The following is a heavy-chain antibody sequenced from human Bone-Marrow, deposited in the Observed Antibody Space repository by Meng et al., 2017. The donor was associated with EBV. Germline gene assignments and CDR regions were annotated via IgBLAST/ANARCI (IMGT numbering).Heavy chain of an antibody. D-gene: IGHD4-17*01. V-gene: IGHV4-39*07. CDR2: FYSGTPT. J-gene: IGHJ4*02. CDR3: VRGYDYGDYVDY. Sequence: LGSGPRLVKPPETLSLICTVSGASITTPNYYWGWIRQPPGKGLGWSGTFYSGTPTFYHPSIRSRLAISVDTSKNQFSLRLTSLTAADTAVYYCVRGYDYGDYVDYWGQGTLVTVSS. CDR1: GASITTPNYY.